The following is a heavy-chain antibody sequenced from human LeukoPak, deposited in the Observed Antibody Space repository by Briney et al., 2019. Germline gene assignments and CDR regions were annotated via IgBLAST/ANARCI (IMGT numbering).Heavy chain of an antibody. D-gene: IGHD6-19*01. Sequence: SQTLSLTCTVSGGSISSGSYYWSWIRQPAGKGLEWIGRIYTSGSTNYNPSLKSQVTISVDTSKNQISLKLSSVTAADTAVYYCARGPDEQWLVPFDYWGQGTLVTVSS. CDR3: ARGPDEQWLVPFDY. CDR1: GGSISSGSYY. CDR2: IYTSGST. J-gene: IGHJ4*02. V-gene: IGHV4-61*02.